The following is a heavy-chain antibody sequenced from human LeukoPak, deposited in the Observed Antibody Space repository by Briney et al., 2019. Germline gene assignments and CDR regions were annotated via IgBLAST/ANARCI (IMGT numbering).Heavy chain of an antibody. V-gene: IGHV3-53*01. J-gene: IGHJ4*02. CDR1: GFTVSSNY. D-gene: IGHD6-19*01. CDR2: IYSGGST. Sequence: GGSLRLSCAASGFTVSSNYMSWVRQAPGKGLEWVSVIYSGGSTYYADSVKGRFTISRDNSKNTLYLQMSSLRAEDTAVYYCARDRTGYSSGWYLYWGQGTLVTVSS. CDR3: ARDRTGYSSGWYLY.